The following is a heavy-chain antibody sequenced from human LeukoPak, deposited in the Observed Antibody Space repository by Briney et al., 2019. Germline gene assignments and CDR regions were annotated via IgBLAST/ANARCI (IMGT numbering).Heavy chain of an antibody. J-gene: IGHJ4*02. CDR3: AKAQPATGYCSGGSCYGVDS. CDR2: IRYDGNNK. Sequence: AGGSLRLSCAASGFTFSSYGLHWVRQAPGKGLEWVAFIRYDGNNKYYADSVKGRFTIPRDNSNNRLYLQMNSLRAEDTSVYYCAKAQPATGYCSGGSCYGVDSWGQGTLVTVSS. V-gene: IGHV3-30*02. CDR1: GFTFSSYG. D-gene: IGHD2-15*01.